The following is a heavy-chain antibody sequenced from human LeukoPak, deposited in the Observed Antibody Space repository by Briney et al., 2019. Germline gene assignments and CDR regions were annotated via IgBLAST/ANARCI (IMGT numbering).Heavy chain of an antibody. V-gene: IGHV3-48*01. CDR2: ISSSSSTI. D-gene: IGHD2-2*01. CDR1: GFTFSSYS. CDR3: ARRLVGGFDY. J-gene: IGHJ4*02. Sequence: PGGSLRLSCAASGFTFSSYSMNWVRQAPGKGLEWVSYISSSSSTIYYADSVKGRFTISRDNAKNSLYLQMNSLRAEDTAVYYCARRLVGGFDYWGQGTLVTVSS.